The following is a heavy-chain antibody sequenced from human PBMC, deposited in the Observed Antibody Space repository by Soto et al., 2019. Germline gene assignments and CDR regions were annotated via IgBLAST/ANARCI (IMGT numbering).Heavy chain of an antibody. D-gene: IGHD2-15*01. CDR3: ASGLGYCSGGSCPFYY. Sequence: SETLSLTRAVYGGSFSGYYWSWIRQPPGKGLEWIGEINHSGSTNYNPSLKSRVTISVDTSKNQFSLKLSSVTAADTAVYYCASGLGYCSGGSCPFYYWGQGTLVTVSS. J-gene: IGHJ4*02. V-gene: IGHV4-34*01. CDR1: GGSFSGYY. CDR2: INHSGST.